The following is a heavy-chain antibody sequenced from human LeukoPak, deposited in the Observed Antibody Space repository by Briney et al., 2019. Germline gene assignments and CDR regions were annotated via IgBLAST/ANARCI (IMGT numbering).Heavy chain of an antibody. Sequence: ASVKVSCKASDYTFTSYGISWVRQAPGQGLEWMGWNNTYNGDTNYAQKVQGRVTMTTDTSTSTAYMELRSLRSDDTAVYYCTRDLSIFYSDTSGYFAFDTWGQGTMVTVSS. V-gene: IGHV1-18*01. D-gene: IGHD3-22*01. CDR1: DYTFTSYG. J-gene: IGHJ3*02. CDR3: TRDLSIFYSDTSGYFAFDT. CDR2: NNTYNGDT.